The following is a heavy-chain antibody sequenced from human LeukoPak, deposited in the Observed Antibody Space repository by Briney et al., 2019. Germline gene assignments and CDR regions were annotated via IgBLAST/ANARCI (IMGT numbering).Heavy chain of an antibody. V-gene: IGHV1-58*02. Sequence: ASVKVSCKASGFTFTSSAMQWVRQARGQRLEWIGWIVVGSGNTNYAQKFQERVTITRDMSTSTAYLELSSLRSEDTAVYYCAADSGEYSSGWYNVWNYYYYMDVWGKGTTVTISS. CDR3: AADSGEYSSGWYNVWNYYYYMDV. D-gene: IGHD6-19*01. J-gene: IGHJ6*03. CDR2: IVVGSGNT. CDR1: GFTFTSSA.